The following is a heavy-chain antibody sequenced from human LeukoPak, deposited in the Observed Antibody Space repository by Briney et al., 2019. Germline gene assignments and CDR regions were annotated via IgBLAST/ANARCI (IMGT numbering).Heavy chain of an antibody. CDR2: ISYDGSNK. J-gene: IGHJ4*02. V-gene: IGHV3-30*18. Sequence: GRSLRLSCAASGFTFSSYGMHWVRQAPGKGLEWVAVISYDGSNKYYADSVKGRFTISRDSPKNTLYLQMNSLRAEDTAVYYCAKAKGETDYGDYWGQGTLVTVSS. CDR3: AKAKGETDYGDY. D-gene: IGHD3-10*01. CDR1: GFTFSSYG.